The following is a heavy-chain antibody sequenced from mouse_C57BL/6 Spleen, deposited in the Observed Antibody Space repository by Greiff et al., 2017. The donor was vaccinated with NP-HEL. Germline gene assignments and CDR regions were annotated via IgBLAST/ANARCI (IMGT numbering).Heavy chain of an antibody. V-gene: IGHV1-26*01. D-gene: IGHD1-1*01. Sequence: VQLQQSGPELVKPGASVKISCKASGYTFTDYYMNWVKQSHGKSLEWIGDINPNNGGTSYNQKFKGKATLTVDKSSSTACMELRSLTSEDSAVYYCARSYYYGSSYAMDYWGQGTSVTVSS. CDR3: ARSYYYGSSYAMDY. J-gene: IGHJ4*01. CDR1: GYTFTDYY. CDR2: INPNNGGT.